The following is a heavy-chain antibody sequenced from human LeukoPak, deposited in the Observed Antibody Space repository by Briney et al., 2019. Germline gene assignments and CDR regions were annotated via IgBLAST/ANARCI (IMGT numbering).Heavy chain of an antibody. Sequence: GRSLRLSCAASGFSFSTYAMQWVRQAPGKGLDWVGVVSNDGRKTQYADSVKGRFTISRDSSKKTVYLQMNSLTTEDTGVYYCAKDDSPYSSTWYSVGLIDYWGQGTLVTVSS. D-gene: IGHD6-13*01. CDR1: GFSFSTYA. CDR3: AKDDSPYSSTWYSVGLIDY. J-gene: IGHJ4*02. CDR2: VSNDGRKT. V-gene: IGHV3-30*18.